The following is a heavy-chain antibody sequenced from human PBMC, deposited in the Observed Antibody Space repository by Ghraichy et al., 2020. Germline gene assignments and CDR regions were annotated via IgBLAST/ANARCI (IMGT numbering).Heavy chain of an antibody. V-gene: IGHV4-59*12. CDR3: ARDYYVSSGYYLFDY. J-gene: IGHJ4*02. Sequence: GSLRLSCTVSGGSISSYYWSWIRQPQGKGLEWIGYIYYSGSTNYNPSLKSRVTISVDTSKNQFSLKLSSVTAADTAVYYCARDYYVSSGYYLFDYWGQGTLVTVSS. D-gene: IGHD3-22*01. CDR1: GGSISSYY. CDR2: IYYSGST.